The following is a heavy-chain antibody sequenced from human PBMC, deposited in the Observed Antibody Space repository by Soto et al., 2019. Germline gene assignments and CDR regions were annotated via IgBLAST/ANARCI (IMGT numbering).Heavy chain of an antibody. V-gene: IGHV3-15*01. D-gene: IGHD6-6*01. CDR2: IKSKTDGGTT. J-gene: IGHJ5*02. CDR1: GFTFSNAW. Sequence: EVQLVESGGGLVKPGGSLRLSCAASGFTFSNAWMSWVRQAPGKGLEWVGRIKSKTDGGTTDYAAPVKGRFTISRDDSKNTLYLQMNSRKTEDTAVYYCTTEVGNGGSSSSDWFDPWGQVTLVTVSS. CDR3: TTEVGNGGSSSSDWFDP.